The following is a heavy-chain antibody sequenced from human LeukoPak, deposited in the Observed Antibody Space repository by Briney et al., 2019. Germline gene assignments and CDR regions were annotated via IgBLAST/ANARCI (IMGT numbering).Heavy chain of an antibody. V-gene: IGHV3-30*18. D-gene: IGHD1-26*01. Sequence: GGSLGLSCAASGFSFNNYGMHWVRQAPGKGLDWVAVISSDGSDKYYADSVKGRFTISRDNPKNTLYLQMNSLRVEDTAIYYCAKDKGREGDYWGRGTLVTVSS. CDR2: ISSDGSDK. CDR3: AKDKGREGDY. CDR1: GFSFNNYG. J-gene: IGHJ4*02.